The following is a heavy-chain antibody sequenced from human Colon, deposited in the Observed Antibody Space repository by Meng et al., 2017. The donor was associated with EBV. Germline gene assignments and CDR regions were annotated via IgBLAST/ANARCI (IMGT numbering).Heavy chain of an antibody. J-gene: IGHJ4*02. CDR3: ARGNAYNAPSFDY. V-gene: IGHV4-4*02. CDR2: IYHGGNT. CDR1: GASISSNNW. Sequence: QVRRRESGPGLVEPSGTLSLTCAVSGASISSNNWWSWVRQPPGKGLEWIGEIYHGGNTNYNPSLKSRVTISVDRSNDQFSLSLSSVTAADTAVYYCARGNAYNAPSFDYWGQGTLVTVSS. D-gene: IGHD5-24*01.